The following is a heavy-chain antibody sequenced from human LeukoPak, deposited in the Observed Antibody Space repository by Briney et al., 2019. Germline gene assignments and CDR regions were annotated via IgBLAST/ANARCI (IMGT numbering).Heavy chain of an antibody. Sequence: GRSLRLSCAASGFTFSSYGMHWVRQAPGKGLEWVANIKQDGSEKYYVESVRGRFAISRDDAKNSLYLQMNSLRAEDTAVYYCARPSTVTYRDVFDLWGQGTMVTVSS. CDR3: ARPSTVTYRDVFDL. CDR1: GFTFSSYG. J-gene: IGHJ3*01. CDR2: IKQDGSEK. V-gene: IGHV3-7*01. D-gene: IGHD4-17*01.